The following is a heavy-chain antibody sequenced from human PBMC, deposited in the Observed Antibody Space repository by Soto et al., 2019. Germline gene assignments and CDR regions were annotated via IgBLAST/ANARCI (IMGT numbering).Heavy chain of an antibody. V-gene: IGHV4-34*01. J-gene: IGHJ4*02. Sequence: QVQLQQWGAGLLKPSETLSLTCAVYGGSFSGYYWSWIRQPPGKGLEWIGEINHSGSTNYNPSLKSRVTISVDTSKNQFSLKLSSVTAADTAVYYCARGKGADYWGQGTLVTVSS. CDR3: ARGKGADY. CDR2: INHSGST. CDR1: GGSFSGYY.